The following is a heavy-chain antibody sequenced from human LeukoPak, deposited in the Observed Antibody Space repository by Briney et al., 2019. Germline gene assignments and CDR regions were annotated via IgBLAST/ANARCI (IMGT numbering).Heavy chain of an antibody. Sequence: ASVKVSCKASGYTFTSYGISWVRQAPGQGLEWMGWISAYNGNTNYAQKLQGRVTMTTDTSTSTAYMELRSLRSDDTAVYYCARDQLGYYYDSSGSGIDYWGQGTLVTVSS. D-gene: IGHD3-22*01. CDR3: ARDQLGYYYDSSGSGIDY. J-gene: IGHJ4*02. CDR1: GYTFTSYG. CDR2: ISAYNGNT. V-gene: IGHV1-18*01.